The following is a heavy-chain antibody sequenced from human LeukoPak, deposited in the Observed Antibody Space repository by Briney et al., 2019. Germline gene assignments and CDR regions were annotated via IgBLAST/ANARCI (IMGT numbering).Heavy chain of an antibody. J-gene: IGHJ4*02. Sequence: PGGSLRLSCVDSGFTFTNAWMSWVRQAPGKGLEWIGRIKSKTDGETTNYAEPVRGRFTISRDDSKSAVYLQMNSLKIEDTAVYYCTTDLGTYYHGSQRLIPIDYWGQGTLVTVSS. V-gene: IGHV3-15*01. CDR1: GFTFTNAW. CDR3: TTDLGTYYHGSQRLIPIDY. D-gene: IGHD3-10*01. CDR2: IKSKTDGETT.